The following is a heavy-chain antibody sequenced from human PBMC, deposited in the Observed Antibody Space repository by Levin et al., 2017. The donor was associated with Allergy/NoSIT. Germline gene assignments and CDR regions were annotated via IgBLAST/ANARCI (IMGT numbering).Heavy chain of an antibody. CDR1: GGSVSSADCQ. D-gene: IGHD3-22*01. Sequence: SQTLSLTCTVSGGSVSSADCQWTWIRQSPGKGLEWIGSISHSGSTYYNLSLKSRISISVDASKNQFSLKLSSVTASDTAVYYCARDYYDSRGSYFRTFDYWGQGSLVTVSS. CDR3: ARDYYDSRGSYFRTFDY. J-gene: IGHJ4*02. CDR2: ISHSGST. V-gene: IGHV4-30-4*01.